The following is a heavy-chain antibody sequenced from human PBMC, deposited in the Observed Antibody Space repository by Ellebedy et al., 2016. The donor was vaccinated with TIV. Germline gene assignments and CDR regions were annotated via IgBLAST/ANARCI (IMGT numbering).Heavy chain of an antibody. V-gene: IGHV7-4-1*01. CDR3: AREYRVAVAGTTFYYYYGMDV. Sequence: ASVKVSXXASGYTFTSYAMNWVRQAPGQGLEWMGWINTNTGNPTYAQGFTGRFVFSLDTSVSTAYLQICSLKAEDTAVYYCAREYRVAVAGTTFYYYYGMDVWGQGTTVTVSS. CDR2: INTNTGNP. D-gene: IGHD6-19*01. J-gene: IGHJ6*02. CDR1: GYTFTSYA.